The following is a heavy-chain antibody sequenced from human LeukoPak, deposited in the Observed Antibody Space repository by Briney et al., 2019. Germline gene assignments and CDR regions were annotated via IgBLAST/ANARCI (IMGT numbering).Heavy chain of an antibody. D-gene: IGHD3-22*01. Sequence: NPGGSLRLSCAVSGFTFSSYSMNWVRQAPGKGLEWVSSISSSSTYIYYVDSVKGRFTISRDNAKSSLYLQMNSLRAEDTAVYYCARDTDSGSVFDYWGQGTLVTVSS. CDR1: GFTFSSYS. V-gene: IGHV3-21*01. CDR2: ISSSSTYI. CDR3: ARDTDSGSVFDY. J-gene: IGHJ4*02.